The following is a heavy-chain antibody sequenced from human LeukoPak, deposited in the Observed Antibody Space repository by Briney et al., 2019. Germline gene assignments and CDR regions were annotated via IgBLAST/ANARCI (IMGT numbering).Heavy chain of an antibody. CDR3: ARGVGYCSYYMDV. Sequence: GGSLRLSCAASGFTFSGYAMHWVRQAPGKGLEWVALISYDGNNEYYADSVKGRFTISRDNPKHTLYLQMNSLRAEDTAVYYCARGVGYCSYYMDVWGKGTTVTVSS. CDR2: ISYDGNNE. V-gene: IGHV3-30-3*01. D-gene: IGHD1-26*01. J-gene: IGHJ6*03. CDR1: GFTFSGYA.